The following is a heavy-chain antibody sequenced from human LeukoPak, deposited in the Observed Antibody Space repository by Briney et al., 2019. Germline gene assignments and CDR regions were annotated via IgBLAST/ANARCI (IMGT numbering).Heavy chain of an antibody. J-gene: IGHJ4*02. CDR2: ISQSGTT. CDR1: GGSFSADY. D-gene: IGHD3-3*01. Sequence: NPSETLSLTCAVSGGSFSADYWNWIRQPPGKGLEWIGEISQSGTTHYNPSLKSRVTISVDTSENQLSLKVTSVTAADTAVYYCARGPTISGVGTFDYWGQGTLVTVSS. V-gene: IGHV4-34*01. CDR3: ARGPTISGVGTFDY.